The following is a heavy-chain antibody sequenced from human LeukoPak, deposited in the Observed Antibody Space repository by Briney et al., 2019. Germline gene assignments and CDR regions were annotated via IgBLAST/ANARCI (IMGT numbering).Heavy chain of an antibody. Sequence: GGSLRLSCAASGFTFSSYWMHWVRQAPGKGLVWVSRINSDGSSTSYADSVKGRFTISRDNAKNTLYLQMNSLRAEDTAVYYCARARNGYYAFDIWGQGTRVTVSS. CDR2: INSDGSST. CDR3: ARARNGYYAFDI. J-gene: IGHJ3*02. CDR1: GFTFSSYW. D-gene: IGHD5-24*01. V-gene: IGHV3-74*01.